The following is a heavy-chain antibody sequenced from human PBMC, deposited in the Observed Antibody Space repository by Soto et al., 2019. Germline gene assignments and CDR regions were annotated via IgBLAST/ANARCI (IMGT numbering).Heavy chain of an antibody. J-gene: IGHJ6*02. Sequence: ASVKVSCKASGYTFTSYDINWVRQATGQGLEWMGWMNPNSGNTGYAQKFQGRVTMTRNTSISTAYMELSSLRSEDTAVYYCARGYRYYDILTGVGLGYYYYYYGMDVWGQGTTVTVSS. CDR1: GYTFTSYD. CDR3: ARGYRYYDILTGVGLGYYYYYYGMDV. CDR2: MNPNSGNT. D-gene: IGHD3-9*01. V-gene: IGHV1-8*01.